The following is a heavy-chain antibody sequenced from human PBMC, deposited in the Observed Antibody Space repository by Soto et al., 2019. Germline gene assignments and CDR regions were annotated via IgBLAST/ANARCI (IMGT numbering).Heavy chain of an antibody. Sequence: EVQVVESGGGLVQPGKSLRLSCAVSGFSFDDYAMHWVRQAPGKGLEWVSGISWNGGDVGYADSVKGRFTISRDNAKKSLDLQMNSLRSEYTAIYYCAKDHWGGFCRSGSCHGLRVFAVWGRGTTVTVSS. CDR2: ISWNGGDV. J-gene: IGHJ3*01. D-gene: IGHD3-3*01. CDR1: GFSFDDYA. CDR3: AKDHWGGFCRSGSCHGLRVFAV. V-gene: IGHV3-9*01.